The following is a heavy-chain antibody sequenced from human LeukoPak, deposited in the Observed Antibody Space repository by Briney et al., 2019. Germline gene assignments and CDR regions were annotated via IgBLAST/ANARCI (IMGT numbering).Heavy chain of an antibody. D-gene: IGHD1-26*01. CDR1: GFTVSSNY. CDR2: IYSGGST. J-gene: IGHJ3*02. Sequence: QSGGSLRLSCAASGFTVSSNYMSWVRQAPGKGLEWVSVIYSGGSTYYADSVKGRFTISRDNSKNTLYLQMNSLRAEDTAVYYCAGGGGELHDAFDIWGQGTMVTVSS. V-gene: IGHV3-53*01. CDR3: AGGGGELHDAFDI.